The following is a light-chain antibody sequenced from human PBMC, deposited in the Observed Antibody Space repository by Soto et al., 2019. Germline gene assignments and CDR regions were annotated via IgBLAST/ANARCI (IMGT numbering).Light chain of an antibody. J-gene: IGKJ1*01. CDR2: GAS. CDR1: QSVSSN. Sequence: EIVMTQSPATLSVSPGERATLSCRASQSVSSNLAWYQQKPGQAPRLLFYGASTRAPGIPARFSGSGSGTEFTLTISSLQSVDFAVYYCQQYSSWPLTFGQGTKVEVK. CDR3: QQYSSWPLT. V-gene: IGKV3-15*01.